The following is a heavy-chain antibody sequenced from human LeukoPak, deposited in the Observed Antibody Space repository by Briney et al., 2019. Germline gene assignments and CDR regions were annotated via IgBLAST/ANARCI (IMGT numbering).Heavy chain of an antibody. Sequence: GGSLRLSCAASGFTFNDYYMSWIRQAPGKGLEWLSYINIGSTNTHYADSVKGRFTISRDNAKKSLYLEMNNLRAEDTAVYYCGTDGAVFDTWGQGVLVTVSS. V-gene: IGHV3-11*05. CDR3: GTDGAVFDT. J-gene: IGHJ5*02. CDR1: GFTFNDYY. CDR2: INIGSTNT.